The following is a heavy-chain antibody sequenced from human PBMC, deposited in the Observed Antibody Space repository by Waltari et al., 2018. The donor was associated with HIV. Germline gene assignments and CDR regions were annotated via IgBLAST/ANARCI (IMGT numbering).Heavy chain of an antibody. CDR1: GGSISSSSYY. J-gene: IGHJ6*02. CDR3: AGRPRLYYYDSSVPPRYGMDV. D-gene: IGHD3-22*01. CDR2: IYYSGST. Sequence: QLQLQESGPGLVKPSETLSLTCTVSGGSISSSSYYRGWIPQPQGKGLRWLGSIYYSGSTYDTPTLKSRVTVSVDTSKNQFSLTLSSVTAADTAVYYCAGRPRLYYYDSSVPPRYGMDVWGQGTTVTVSS. V-gene: IGHV4-39*01.